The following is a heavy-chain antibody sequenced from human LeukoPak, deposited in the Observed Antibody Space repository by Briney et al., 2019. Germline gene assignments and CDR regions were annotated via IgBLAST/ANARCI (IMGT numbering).Heavy chain of an antibody. D-gene: IGHD6-13*01. CDR2: IYYSGST. Sequence: SETLSLTCTVSGGSISSRTYYWGWIRQPPGKGLEWIGSIYYSGSTYYNPSLKSRVTISVDTSKNQFSLKLSSVTAADTAVYYCARHFSSWDGEDFDYWGQGTLVTVSS. V-gene: IGHV4-39*01. CDR3: ARHFSSWDGEDFDY. CDR1: GGSISSRTYY. J-gene: IGHJ4*02.